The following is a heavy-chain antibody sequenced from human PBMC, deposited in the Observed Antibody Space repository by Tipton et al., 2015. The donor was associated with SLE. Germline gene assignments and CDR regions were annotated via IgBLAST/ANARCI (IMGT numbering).Heavy chain of an antibody. Sequence: GLVKPSETLSLTCTVSGGSITSYYWGWIRQPPGKGLEWIGDVYYSGDTNYNPSLKSRVTISVDMSKNQVSLKLSSVTAADTAVYYCARVAPTEVFDYWGQGTLVTVSS. D-gene: IGHD1-1*01. J-gene: IGHJ4*02. V-gene: IGHV4-59*12. CDR1: GGSITSYY. CDR2: VYYSGDT. CDR3: ARVAPTEVFDY.